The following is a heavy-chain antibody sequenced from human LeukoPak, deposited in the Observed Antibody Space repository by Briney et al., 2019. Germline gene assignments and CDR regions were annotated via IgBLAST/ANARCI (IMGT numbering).Heavy chain of an antibody. CDR2: ISSSSSYI. D-gene: IGHD4-23*01. J-gene: IGHJ6*02. V-gene: IGHV3-21*01. CDR1: GFTFSSYS. Sequence: PGGSLRLSCAASGFTFSSYSMNWVRQAPGKGLEWVSSISSSSSYIYYADSVKGRFTISRDNAKNSLYLQMNSLRAEYTAVYYCARDYGTYGGSYYYGMDVWGQGTTVTVSS. CDR3: ARDYGTYGGSYYYGMDV.